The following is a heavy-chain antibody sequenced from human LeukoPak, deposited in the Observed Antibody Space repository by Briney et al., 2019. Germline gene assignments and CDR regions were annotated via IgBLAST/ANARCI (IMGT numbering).Heavy chain of an antibody. J-gene: IGHJ4*02. CDR1: GGSFSGYY. Sequence: SETLSLTCAVYGGSFSGYYWSRIRQPPGKGLEWIGEINHSGSTNYNPSLKSRVTISVDTSKNQFSLKLSSVTAADTAVYYCARGRSRYSSSWYSSFDYWGQGTLVTVSS. CDR3: ARGRSRYSSSWYSSFDY. D-gene: IGHD6-13*01. V-gene: IGHV4-34*01. CDR2: INHSGST.